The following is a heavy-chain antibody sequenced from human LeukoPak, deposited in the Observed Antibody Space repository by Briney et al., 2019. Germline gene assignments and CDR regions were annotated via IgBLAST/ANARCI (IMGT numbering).Heavy chain of an antibody. V-gene: IGHV1-18*01. CDR2: ISAYKGNT. Sequence: ASVNVSCKASGYTFTSYGISWVRQPPAKGLEWMGWISAYKGNTNYAQKLQGRVTMTTDTSTSTAYMELRSLRSDDTAVYYCARDPGRLRRPLFDYWGQGTLVTVSS. J-gene: IGHJ4*02. D-gene: IGHD5-12*01. CDR1: GYTFTSYG. CDR3: ARDPGRLRRPLFDY.